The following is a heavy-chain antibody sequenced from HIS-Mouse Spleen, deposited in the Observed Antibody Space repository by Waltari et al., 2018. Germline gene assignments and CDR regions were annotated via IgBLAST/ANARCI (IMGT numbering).Heavy chain of an antibody. CDR3: ARGYDFWSGSNAFDI. D-gene: IGHD3-3*01. V-gene: IGHV1-18*01. CDR2: ISAYNGNT. CDR1: GYTFTSSG. J-gene: IGHJ3*02. Sequence: QVQLVQSGAEVKKPGASVKVSCKASGYTFTSSGLSWLRQSPGQGLEWMGWISAYNGNTNYEQKLQGRVTMTTDTSTSTAYMELRSLRSDDTAVYYCARGYDFWSGSNAFDIWGQGTMVTVSS.